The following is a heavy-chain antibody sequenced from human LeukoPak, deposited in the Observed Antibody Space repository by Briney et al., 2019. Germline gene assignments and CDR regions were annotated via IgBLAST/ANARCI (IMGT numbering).Heavy chain of an antibody. CDR2: INAGNGNT. CDR1: GYTFTSYA. V-gene: IGHV1-3*01. Sequence: ASVKVSCKASGYTFTSYAMHWVRQAPGQRLEWMGWINAGNGNTKYSQKFQGRVTITRDTSASTAYMELGSLRSEDTAVYYCARDYHDYGDCPDYWGQGTLVTVSS. CDR3: ARDYHDYGDCPDY. D-gene: IGHD4-17*01. J-gene: IGHJ4*02.